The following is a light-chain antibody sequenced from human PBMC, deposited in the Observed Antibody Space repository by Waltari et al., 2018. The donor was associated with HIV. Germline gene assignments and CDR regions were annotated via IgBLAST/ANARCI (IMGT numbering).Light chain of an antibody. J-gene: IGLJ2*01. CDR3: AAWDDSLSGLV. CDR1: SSHIGSNY. V-gene: IGLV1-47*01. CDR2: RNN. Sequence: QSVLTQPPSASGTPGQRVTISCSGRSSHIGSNYVYWYQQLPGTAPKLLIYRNNQRPSGVPDRFSGSKSGTSASLAISGLRSEDEADYYCAAWDDSLSGLVFGGGTKLTVL.